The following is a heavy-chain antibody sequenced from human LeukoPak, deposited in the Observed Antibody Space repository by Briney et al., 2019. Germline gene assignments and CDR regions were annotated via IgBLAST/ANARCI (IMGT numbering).Heavy chain of an antibody. CDR3: AREGFYYGSGSYYKDYYYYMDV. CDR1: GYSISSGYY. J-gene: IGHJ6*03. V-gene: IGHV4-38-2*02. Sequence: SETLSLTCTVSGYSISSGYYWGWIRQPPGKGLQWIGSIYHSGSTNYNPSLKSRVTISVDTSKNQFSLKLSSVTAADTAVYYCAREGFYYGSGSYYKDYYYYMDVWGKGTTVTISS. CDR2: IYHSGST. D-gene: IGHD3-10*01.